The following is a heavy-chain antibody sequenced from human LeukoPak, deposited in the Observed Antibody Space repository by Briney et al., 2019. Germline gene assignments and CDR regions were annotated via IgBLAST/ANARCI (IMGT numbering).Heavy chain of an antibody. CDR3: ARDLSAITMIVVVRNWFDP. J-gene: IGHJ5*02. V-gene: IGHV4-38-2*02. D-gene: IGHD3-22*01. CDR1: GYSVSSGYY. CDR2: IYHSGST. Sequence: SETLSLTCTVSGYSVSSGYYWGWIRQPPGKGLEWIGSIYHSGSTYYNPSLKSRVTISVDTSKNQFSLKLSSVTAADTAVYYCARDLSAITMIVVVRNWFDPWGQGTLVTVSS.